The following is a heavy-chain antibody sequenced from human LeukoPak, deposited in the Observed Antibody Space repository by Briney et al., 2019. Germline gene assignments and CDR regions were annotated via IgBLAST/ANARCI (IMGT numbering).Heavy chain of an antibody. D-gene: IGHD6-13*01. CDR3: ARANPRPVSSSWSTYYYYGMDV. J-gene: IGHJ6*02. Sequence: GASVKVSCKASGGTFSSFATSWVRQAPGQGLEWMGRIITILGIANYAQKFQGRVTITADKSTSTAYMELSSLRSEDTAVYYCARANPRPVSSSWSTYYYYGMDVWGQGTTVTVSS. CDR1: GGTFSSFA. V-gene: IGHV1-69*04. CDR2: IITILGIA.